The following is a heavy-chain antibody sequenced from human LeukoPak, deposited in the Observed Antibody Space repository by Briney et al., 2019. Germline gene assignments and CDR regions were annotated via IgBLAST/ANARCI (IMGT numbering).Heavy chain of an antibody. CDR3: ARDHYYDSSGYFGDDAFDI. D-gene: IGHD3-22*01. V-gene: IGHV3-21*01. Sequence: GESLRLSCTASGFTFTSHSLNWVRQAPGKGLEWVSSISSSSSYIYYADSVKGRFTISRDNAKNSLYLQMNSLRAEDTAVYYCARDHYYDSSGYFGDDAFDIWGQGTMVTVSS. CDR2: ISSSSSYI. J-gene: IGHJ3*02. CDR1: GFTFTSHS.